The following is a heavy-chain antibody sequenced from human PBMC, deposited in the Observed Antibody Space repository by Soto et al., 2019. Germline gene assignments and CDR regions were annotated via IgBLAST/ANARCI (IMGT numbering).Heavy chain of an antibody. CDR2: INPNSGGT. J-gene: IGHJ4*02. CDR3: AKEKDVVVVPAATIFDY. Sequence: ASVKVSCKAPGYTFTGYYMHWVRQAPGQGLEWMGWINPNSGGTNYAQKFQGWVTMTRDTSISTAYMELSRLRSDDTAVYYCAKEKDVVVVPAATIFDYWGQGTLVTVSS. CDR1: GYTFTGYY. V-gene: IGHV1-2*04. D-gene: IGHD2-2*01.